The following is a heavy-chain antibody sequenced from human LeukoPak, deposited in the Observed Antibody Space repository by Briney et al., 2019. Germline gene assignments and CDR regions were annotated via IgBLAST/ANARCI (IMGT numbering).Heavy chain of an antibody. CDR3: AKDGYGDHTVDY. CDR2: ISYDGGNK. CDR1: GFTFSNFA. V-gene: IGHV3-30*18. Sequence: PGRPLRLSCAASGFTFSNFAMHWVRQAPGKGLEWVAIISYDGGNKYYADSAKGRITISRDNSKNMLYLQMNSLRVEDTAMYYCAKDGYGDHTVDYWGQGTQVTVSS. D-gene: IGHD4-17*01. J-gene: IGHJ4*02.